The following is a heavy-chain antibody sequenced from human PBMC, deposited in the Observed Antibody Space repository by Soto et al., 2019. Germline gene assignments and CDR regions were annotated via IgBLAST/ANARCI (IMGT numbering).Heavy chain of an antibody. J-gene: IGHJ4*02. CDR1: GFTFSSYG. CDR2: ISYDGSNK. CDR3: AKDRDVYINYLDY. Sequence: QVQLVESGGGVVQPGRSLRLSCAASGFTFSSYGMHWVRQAPGKGLEWVAVISYDGSNKYYADSVKGRFTISRDNSKNTLYLQMNSLRAEDTAVYYCAKDRDVYINYLDYWGQGTLVTVSS. D-gene: IGHD4-4*01. V-gene: IGHV3-30*18.